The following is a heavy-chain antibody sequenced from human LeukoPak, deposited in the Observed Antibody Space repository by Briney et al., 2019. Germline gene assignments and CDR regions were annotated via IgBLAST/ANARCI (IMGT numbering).Heavy chain of an antibody. J-gene: IGHJ4*02. CDR2: IFYGGDI. Sequence: SETPSLACTVSGDSVASYYWSWIRQPPGKSLEWIGYIFYGGDINYNPSLKSRVTMSVDTSKNQFSLKLSSVTAADTAVYYCARDPDASGAGYWGQGTLVTVSS. V-gene: IGHV4-59*02. D-gene: IGHD3-10*01. CDR3: ARDPDASGAGY. CDR1: GDSVASYY.